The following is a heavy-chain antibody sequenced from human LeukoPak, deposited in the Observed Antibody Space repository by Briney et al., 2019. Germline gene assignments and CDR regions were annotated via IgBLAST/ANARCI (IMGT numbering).Heavy chain of an antibody. Sequence: GGSPRLSCAASGFTFSDHYMSWIRQAPGKGLEWVSYISSRSSAIYYADSVKGRFTISRDNAKNSLYLQMNSLRAEDTAVYYCARETGSGSYLLDYWGQGALVTVSS. J-gene: IGHJ4*02. CDR2: ISSRSSAI. D-gene: IGHD1-26*01. CDR1: GFTFSDHY. CDR3: ARETGSGSYLLDY. V-gene: IGHV3-11*01.